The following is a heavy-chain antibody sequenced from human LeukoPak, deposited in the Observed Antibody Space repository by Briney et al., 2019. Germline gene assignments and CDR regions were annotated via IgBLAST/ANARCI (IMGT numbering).Heavy chain of an antibody. J-gene: IGHJ4*02. V-gene: IGHV3-23*01. D-gene: IGHD2-2*01. CDR1: GFTFSRSA. CDR2: IGGTGDTT. Sequence: GGSLRLSCAAAGFTFSRSAMSWVRRAPGKGLEWVSGIGGTGDTTYYADSVKGRFIISRDNSKNTLFLQMNSLRAEDTAVYYCVKDRFSTSPSYFDYWGQGTLVAASS. CDR3: VKDRFSTSPSYFDY.